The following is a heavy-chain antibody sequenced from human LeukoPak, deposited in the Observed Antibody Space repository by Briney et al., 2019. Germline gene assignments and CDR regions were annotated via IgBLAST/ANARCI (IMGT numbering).Heavy chain of an antibody. CDR1: GLTVSSNF. J-gene: IGHJ4*02. D-gene: IGHD6-13*01. CDR2: IYGGGST. V-gene: IGHV3-53*05. CDR3: ARVKGGIAAAGNYFDY. Sequence: GGSLRLSCAATGLTVSSNFMSWVRQAPGKGLEWVSVIYGGGSTYYADSVKGRFTISRDNSKNTLHLQMNSLRTEDTAVYYCARVKGGIAAAGNYFDYWGQGTLVTVSS.